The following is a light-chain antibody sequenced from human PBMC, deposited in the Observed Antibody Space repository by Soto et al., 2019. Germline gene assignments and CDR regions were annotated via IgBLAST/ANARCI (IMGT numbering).Light chain of an antibody. CDR1: QSVSNY. V-gene: IGKV3-11*01. J-gene: IGKJ1*01. CDR3: QQRSNWPPWT. Sequence: EIVLTQSPATLSLSPGERATLSCRASQSVSNYLAWYQQKPGQAPRLLIYDASNRAAGIPARFSGSGSGTDFTLTISSLEPEDFAVYYCQQRSNWPPWTFGQGTKVEIK. CDR2: DAS.